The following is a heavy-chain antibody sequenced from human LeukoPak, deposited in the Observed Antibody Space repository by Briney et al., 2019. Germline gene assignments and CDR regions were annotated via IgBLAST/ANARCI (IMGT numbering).Heavy chain of an antibody. CDR1: GDSLSSHY. Sequence: SETLSLTCTVSGDSLSSHYWSWIRQPPGKGLEWIGYIYGSGSTHYDPSLRSRVTISEDTSKNQFSPKLTSVTAADTAVYYCARNVGWYSHDSWGQGALVTVSS. J-gene: IGHJ4*02. CDR2: IYGSGST. V-gene: IGHV4-59*08. CDR3: ARNVGWYSHDS. D-gene: IGHD6-19*01.